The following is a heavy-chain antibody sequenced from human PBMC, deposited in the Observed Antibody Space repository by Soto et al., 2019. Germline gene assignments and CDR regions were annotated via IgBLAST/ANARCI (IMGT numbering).Heavy chain of an antibody. J-gene: IGHJ5*02. D-gene: IGHD6-19*01. CDR3: ARSLAVAGRGWFDP. CDR2: TYSGGST. CDR1: GFTVSSNY. Sequence: EVQLVETGGGLIQPGGSLRLSCAASGFTVSSNYMSWVRQAPGKGLEWVSVTYSGGSTYYADSVKGRFTISRDNSKNTLYLQMNSLRAEDTAVYYCARSLAVAGRGWFDPWGQGTLVTVSS. V-gene: IGHV3-53*02.